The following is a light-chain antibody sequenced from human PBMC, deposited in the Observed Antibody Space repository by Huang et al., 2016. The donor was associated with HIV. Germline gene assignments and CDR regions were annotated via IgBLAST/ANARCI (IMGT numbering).Light chain of an antibody. Sequence: VVLTQSPLYLSVTLGQPASIACRSSQSLIHSNGNTYLNWFQQMPGQSPRRLISQVSRRDSGVPDRFSGSGSGTDFTLKINRVEAEDVGVYYCMQGTHLFTFGGGTRVDIK. CDR1: QSLIHSNGNTY. V-gene: IGKV2-30*02. CDR3: MQGTHLFT. CDR2: QVS. J-gene: IGKJ4*01.